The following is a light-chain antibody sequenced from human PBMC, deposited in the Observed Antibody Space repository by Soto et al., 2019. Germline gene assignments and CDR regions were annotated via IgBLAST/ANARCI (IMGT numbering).Light chain of an antibody. V-gene: IGKV1-17*01. CDR2: AAS. CDR1: QGIRND. Sequence: IQLTQSPASLSASVGDRFTITCRASQGIRNDLGWYQQKPGKAPKRLIYAASSLQSGVPARFSGSGSGTDFTLTISSLESEDFATYYCQQYYSYPLTFGGGTKVDIK. J-gene: IGKJ4*01. CDR3: QQYYSYPLT.